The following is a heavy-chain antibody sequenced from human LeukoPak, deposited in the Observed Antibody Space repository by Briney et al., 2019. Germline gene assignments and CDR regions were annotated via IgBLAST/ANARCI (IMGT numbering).Heavy chain of an antibody. Sequence: SETLSLTCAVYGGSFSGYYWCWIRQPPGKGLEWIGEINHRGITNYTPYLKSRVTISADTSKNPSSLKFSSVTDAETAVYYFSTRLRGLDIWGQGTMVSVSS. V-gene: IGHV4-34*01. CDR2: INHRGIT. D-gene: IGHD4-17*01. CDR1: GGSFSGYY. J-gene: IGHJ3*02. CDR3: STRLRGLDI.